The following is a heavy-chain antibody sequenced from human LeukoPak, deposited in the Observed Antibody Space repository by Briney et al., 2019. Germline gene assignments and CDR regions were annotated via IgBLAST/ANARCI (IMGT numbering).Heavy chain of an antibody. CDR2: IIPNLGIA. D-gene: IGHD1-26*01. Sequence: SVKVSCKASGCTFSSYAISWVRQAPGQGLEWMGWIIPNLGIANYAQKFQGRVTMTADKSTSTAYMELSSLRSEDTAVYYCARVGNSGSYFDYWGQGTLVTVSS. CDR3: ARVGNSGSYFDY. V-gene: IGHV1-69*10. J-gene: IGHJ4*02. CDR1: GCTFSSYA.